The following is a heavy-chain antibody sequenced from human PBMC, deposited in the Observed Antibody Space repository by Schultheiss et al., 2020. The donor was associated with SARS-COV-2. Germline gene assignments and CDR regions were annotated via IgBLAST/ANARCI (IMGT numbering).Heavy chain of an antibody. V-gene: IGHV3-23*01. J-gene: IGHJ4*02. CDR2: LSVSGST. Sequence: GGSLRLSCAASGFTVTNQGMSWVRQAPGKGLEWVSDLSVSGSTYYADSVKGRFIISRDNSKNTLYLQMNNLRAEDTAVYYCAKDSRKTVTTHWGQGTLVTVSS. D-gene: IGHD4-17*01. CDR3: AKDSRKTVTTH. CDR1: GFTVTNQG.